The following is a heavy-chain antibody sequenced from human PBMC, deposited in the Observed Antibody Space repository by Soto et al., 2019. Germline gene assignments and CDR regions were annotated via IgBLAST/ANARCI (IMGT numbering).Heavy chain of an antibody. CDR3: ANTQYSSTWYPHFDY. D-gene: IGHD6-13*01. J-gene: IGHJ4*02. Sequence: EVQLLDSGGGLVQPGGSLRLSCAASGFTFSSYAMSWVRQAPGKGLEWVSGISGSGDSTYYADSVRGRFTISRDNSKNTLYLQMNSLRADDTAVYYCANTQYSSTWYPHFDYWGQGTLVTVSS. V-gene: IGHV3-23*01. CDR2: ISGSGDST. CDR1: GFTFSSYA.